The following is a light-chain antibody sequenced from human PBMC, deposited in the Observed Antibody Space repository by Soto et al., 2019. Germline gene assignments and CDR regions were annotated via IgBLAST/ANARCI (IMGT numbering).Light chain of an antibody. Sequence: QLVLTQPPSASASLGASVTLTCTLSSGYSNYKVDWYQQRPGKGPRFVMRVGTGGIVGSKGDGIPDRFSVLGSGLIRYLTIKNIQEEDESDYHCGADHGSGSNFLVVFGGGTKLTVL. CDR1: SGYSNYK. CDR2: VGTGGIVG. CDR3: GADHGSGSNFLVV. J-gene: IGLJ2*01. V-gene: IGLV9-49*01.